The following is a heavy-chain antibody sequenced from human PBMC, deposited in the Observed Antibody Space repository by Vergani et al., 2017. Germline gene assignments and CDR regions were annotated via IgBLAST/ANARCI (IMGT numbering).Heavy chain of an antibody. V-gene: IGHV3-30*03. CDR2: ISYDGSNK. CDR1: GFTFSSYG. D-gene: IGHD6-6*01. CDR3: AREGGIAALAPFDY. Sequence: QVQLVESGGGVVQPGRSLRLSCAASGFTFSSYGMHWVRQAPGKGLEWVAVISYDGSNKYYADSVKGRFTISRDNSKNTLYLQMNSLRAEDTAVYYCAREGGIAALAPFDYWGQGTLVTVSS. J-gene: IGHJ4*02.